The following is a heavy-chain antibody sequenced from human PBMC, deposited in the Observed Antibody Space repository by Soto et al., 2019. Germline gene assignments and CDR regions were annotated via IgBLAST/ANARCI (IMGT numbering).Heavy chain of an antibody. D-gene: IGHD3-3*01. CDR2: IYWDDDK. CDR1: GFSLTTSGVG. CDR3: AHRVLRTVFGLVTTTAIYFDF. V-gene: IGHV2-5*02. Sequence: QITLNESGPTVVRPTETLTLTCRFSGFSLTTSGVGVGWIRQSPGKAPEWLELIYWDDDKRYSASLKSRLTITKDTSKSQVVLTVSDLDPTDTATYYCAHRVLRTVFGLVTTTAIYFDFWGQGTPVAVSS. J-gene: IGHJ4*02.